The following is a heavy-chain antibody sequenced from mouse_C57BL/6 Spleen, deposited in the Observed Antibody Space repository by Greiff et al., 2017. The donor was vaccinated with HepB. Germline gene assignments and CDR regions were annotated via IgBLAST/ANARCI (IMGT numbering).Heavy chain of an antibody. V-gene: IGHV5-12*01. J-gene: IGHJ1*03. CDR3: PRHPYGSSPYWYFDV. CDR1: GFTFSDYY. Sequence: DVMLVESGGGLVQPGGSLKLSCAASGFTFSDYYMYWVRQTPEKRLEWVAYISNGGGSTYYPDTVKGRFTISRDNAKNTLYLQLSRLNSEDTAMYYCPRHPYGSSPYWYFDVWGTGTTVTVSS. CDR2: ISNGGGST. D-gene: IGHD1-1*01.